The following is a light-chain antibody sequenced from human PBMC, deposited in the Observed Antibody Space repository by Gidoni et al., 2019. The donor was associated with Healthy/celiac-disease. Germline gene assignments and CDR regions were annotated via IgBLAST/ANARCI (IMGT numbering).Light chain of an antibody. Sequence: ELVLTQSPGTLSLSPVERATLSCRASQSVSSSYLAWYQQKPGQAPRLLIYGASSRAPGIPDRFSGRGSGTDFTLTISRLEPEDVAVYYCQQYGSSPTWTFGQGTKVEIK. CDR2: GAS. CDR3: QQYGSSPTWT. CDR1: QSVSSSY. J-gene: IGKJ1*01. V-gene: IGKV3-20*01.